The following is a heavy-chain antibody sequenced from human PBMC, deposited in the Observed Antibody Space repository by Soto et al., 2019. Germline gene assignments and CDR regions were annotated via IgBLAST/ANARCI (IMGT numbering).Heavy chain of an antibody. CDR2: IIPIFGTA. CDR1: GGTFSSYA. D-gene: IGHD3-22*01. V-gene: IGHV1-69*13. CDR3: ARDYYDSSGYYYFSLY. Sequence: SVKVSCKASGGTFSSYAISWVRQAPGQGLEWMGGIIPIFGTANYAQKFQGRVTITADESTSTAYMELSSLRSEDTAVYYCARDYYDSSGYYYFSLYWGQGTLVTVSS. J-gene: IGHJ4*02.